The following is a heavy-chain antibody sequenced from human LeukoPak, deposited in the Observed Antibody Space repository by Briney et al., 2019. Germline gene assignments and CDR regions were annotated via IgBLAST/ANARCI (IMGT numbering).Heavy chain of an antibody. J-gene: IGHJ6*03. Sequence: SHSLSLTCTISGGSVGGHYWRWVRQPPGKGLEWIGHIYYSGSTNYNPSLKSRVSISVDTSKNQLSLKLSSVTAADTAVYYCARNGGAGWYPHYYYYMDVWGKGTTVTVSS. V-gene: IGHV4-59*02. CDR2: IYYSGST. CDR3: ARNGGAGWYPHYYYYMDV. D-gene: IGHD6-19*01. CDR1: GGSVGGHY.